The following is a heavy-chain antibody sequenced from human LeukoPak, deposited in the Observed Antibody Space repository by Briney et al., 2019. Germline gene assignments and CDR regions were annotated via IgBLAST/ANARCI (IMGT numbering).Heavy chain of an antibody. CDR2: IYTSGST. V-gene: IGHV4-4*07. Sequence: PSETLSLTCTGSGGSISSYYWSWIRQPAGKGLEWIGRIYTSGSTNYNPSLKSRVTMSVDTSKNQFSLRLSSVTAADTAVYYCARGRTTHIQIAAAFRTAVYMDVWGKGTTVTVSS. D-gene: IGHD6-13*01. J-gene: IGHJ6*03. CDR1: GGSISSYY. CDR3: ARGRTTHIQIAAAFRTAVYMDV.